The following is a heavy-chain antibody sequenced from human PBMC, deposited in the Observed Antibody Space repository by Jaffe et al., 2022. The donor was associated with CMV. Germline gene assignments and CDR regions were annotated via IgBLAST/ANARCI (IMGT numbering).Heavy chain of an antibody. V-gene: IGHV3-33*01. CDR3: AREGAVAAIEYFQH. D-gene: IGHD6-19*01. CDR1: GFTFSSYG. CDR2: IWYDGSNK. J-gene: IGHJ1*01. Sequence: QVQLVESGGGVVQPGRSLRLSCAASGFTFSSYGMHWVRQAPGKGLEWVAVIWYDGSNKYYADSVKGRFTISRDNSKNTLYLQMNSLRAEDTAVYYCAREGAVAAIEYFQHWGQGTLVTVSS.